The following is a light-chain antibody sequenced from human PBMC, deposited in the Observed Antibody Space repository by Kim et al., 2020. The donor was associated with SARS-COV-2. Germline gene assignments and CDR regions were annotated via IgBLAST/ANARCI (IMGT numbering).Light chain of an antibody. CDR3: QVWEHDTDDYV. J-gene: IGLJ1*01. CDR2: YDS. Sequence: SYELTQPPSVSVAPGQTARITCGGNNIGGHSVHWYQQKPGQAPVLVIYYDSDRPSGIPERFSGSKAATTATLTISRVEAGDEADYYCQVWEHDTDDYVFG. V-gene: IGLV3-21*01. CDR1: NIGGHS.